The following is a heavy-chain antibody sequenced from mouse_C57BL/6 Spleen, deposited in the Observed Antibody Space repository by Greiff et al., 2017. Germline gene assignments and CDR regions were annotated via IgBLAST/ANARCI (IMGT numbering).Heavy chain of an antibody. V-gene: IGHV1-54*01. CDR1: GYAFTNYL. CDR3: ARGSSPWFAY. J-gene: IGHJ3*01. Sequence: QVHVKQSGAELVRPGTSVKVSCKASGYAFTNYLIEWVKQRPGQGLEWIGVINPGSGGTNYNEKFKGKATLTVDKSSSTAYMELRSLTSEDTAVYYCARGSSPWFAYWGQGTLVTVSA. CDR2: INPGSGGT. D-gene: IGHD1-1*01.